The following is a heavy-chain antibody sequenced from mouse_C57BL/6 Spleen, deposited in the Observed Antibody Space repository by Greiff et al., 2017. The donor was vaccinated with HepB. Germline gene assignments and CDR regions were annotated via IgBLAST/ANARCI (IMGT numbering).Heavy chain of an antibody. CDR2: ISYDGSN. J-gene: IGHJ4*01. CDR1: GYSITSGYY. CDR3: ARSYDYGAMDY. V-gene: IGHV3-6*01. D-gene: IGHD2-4*01. Sequence: VQLKESGPGLVKPSQSLSLTCSVTGYSITSGYYWNWIRQFPGNKLEWMGYISYDGSNNYNPSLKNRISITRDTSKNQFFLKLNSVTTEDTATYYCARSYDYGAMDYWGQGTSVTVSS.